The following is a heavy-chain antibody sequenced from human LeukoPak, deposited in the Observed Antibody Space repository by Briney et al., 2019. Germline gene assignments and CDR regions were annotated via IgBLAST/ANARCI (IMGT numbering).Heavy chain of an antibody. CDR2: IYYSGST. Sequence: PSQTLSLTCSVSGGTISSGDYYWSWIRQPPGKGLEWIGYIYYSGSTYYNPSLKRRVTISVDTSKNQFSLKLSSVTAADTAVYYCARDLHTPGDYGDYGSPPNWFAPWGQGTLVTVSS. V-gene: IGHV4-30-4*08. CDR3: ARDLHTPGDYGDYGSPPNWFAP. CDR1: GGTISSGDYY. D-gene: IGHD4-17*01. J-gene: IGHJ5*02.